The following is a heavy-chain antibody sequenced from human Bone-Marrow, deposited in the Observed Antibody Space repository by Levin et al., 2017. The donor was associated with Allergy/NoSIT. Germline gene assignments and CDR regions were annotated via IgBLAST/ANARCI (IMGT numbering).Heavy chain of an antibody. CDR3: ARENYDSSGYYLHFDH. CDR2: VSPYNGKT. V-gene: IGHV1-18*01. CDR1: GYTFSSFV. J-gene: IGHJ4*02. D-gene: IGHD3-22*01. Sequence: AASVKVSCKASGYTFSSFVISWVRQAPGQGLEWMGWVSPYNGKTKYVEKFQGRVTMTTDRSTSTAYMELKILRSDDTAVYYCARENYDSSGYYLHFDHWGQGTLVTVSS.